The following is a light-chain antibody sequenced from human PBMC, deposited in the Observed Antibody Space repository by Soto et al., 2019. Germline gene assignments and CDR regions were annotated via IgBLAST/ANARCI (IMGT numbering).Light chain of an antibody. Sequence: ETGLTQSQATLSLSPGERATLSCRASRSISTSLAWYQQKPGQAPRLLIYESLNRATGIPARFSGSGSWTDFTLTISSLEPEACAVYYCQHRNNWPLKFGGGTKVEIK. CDR3: QHRNNWPLK. CDR1: RSISTS. CDR2: ESL. J-gene: IGKJ4*02. V-gene: IGKV3-11*01.